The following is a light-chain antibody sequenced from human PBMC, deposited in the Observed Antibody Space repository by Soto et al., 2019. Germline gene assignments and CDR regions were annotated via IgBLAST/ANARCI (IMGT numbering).Light chain of an antibody. CDR3: QQRISWPIT. CDR2: DAS. Sequence: EIVLTQSPATLSLSPGERATLSCRARQVLFNYLAWYQQKPGQTPRLLIYDASTRATGILARFSGDWSGTDFTLTIDTLEPEDFAVYYCQQRISWPITFGQGTRLEIK. CDR1: QVLFNY. V-gene: IGKV3-11*01. J-gene: IGKJ5*01.